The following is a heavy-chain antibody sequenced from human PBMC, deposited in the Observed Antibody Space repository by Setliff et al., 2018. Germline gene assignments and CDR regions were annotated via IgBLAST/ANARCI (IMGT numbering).Heavy chain of an antibody. J-gene: IGHJ5*02. V-gene: IGHV3-7*01. D-gene: IGHD3-3*01. Sequence: PVGSLRLSCAASGFTFSSLWMAWVRQAPGKGLEWVANINQGGGDQFYVDSVRGRFIISRDNAKNSLYLHMNSLRADDTAVYYCSRDVYDFRTGQADPWGQGTLVTVSS. CDR3: SRDVYDFRTGQADP. CDR2: INQGGGDQ. CDR1: GFTFSSLW.